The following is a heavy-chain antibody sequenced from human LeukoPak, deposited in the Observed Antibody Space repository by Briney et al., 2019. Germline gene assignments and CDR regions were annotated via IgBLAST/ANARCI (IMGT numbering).Heavy chain of an antibody. CDR3: AKRDYSVSSTYAPLFDY. V-gene: IGHV3-23*01. J-gene: IGHJ4*02. Sequence: GGSLRLSCAASGFTFSSYAMSWVRQAPGKGPEWVSGITGSGGRTYYADSVKGRFTISRDNSKNTLYLQMNSLRAEDTAMYYCAKRDYSVSSTYAPLFDYWGQGTLVTVSS. CDR2: ITGSGGRT. D-gene: IGHD3-22*01. CDR1: GFTFSSYA.